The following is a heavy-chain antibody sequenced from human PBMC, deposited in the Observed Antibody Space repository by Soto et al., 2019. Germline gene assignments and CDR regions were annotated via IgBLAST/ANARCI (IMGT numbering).Heavy chain of an antibody. Sequence: GASVKVSCKASGYTFTGYYMHWVRQAPGQGLEWMGWINPNGGGTNYAQKFQGWVTMTRDTSISTAYMELSRLRSDDTAVYYCARGGSNYPGGMDVWGQGTTVTVSS. V-gene: IGHV1-2*04. CDR3: ARGGSNYPGGMDV. CDR1: GYTFTGYY. D-gene: IGHD4-4*01. CDR2: INPNGGGT. J-gene: IGHJ6*02.